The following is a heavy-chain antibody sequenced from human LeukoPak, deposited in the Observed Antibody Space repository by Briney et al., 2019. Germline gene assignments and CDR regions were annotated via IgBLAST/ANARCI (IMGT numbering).Heavy chain of an antibody. Sequence: ASVKVSCKASGYTFTSYYMHWMRQAPGQGLEWMGIINPSGGSTSYAQKFQGRVTMTRDMSTSTVYMELSSLRSEDTAVYYCASGWLYGDPRGYFDYWGQGTMVTVSS. CDR1: GYTFTSYY. D-gene: IGHD4-17*01. CDR3: ASGWLYGDPRGYFDY. J-gene: IGHJ4*03. CDR2: INPSGGST. V-gene: IGHV1-46*01.